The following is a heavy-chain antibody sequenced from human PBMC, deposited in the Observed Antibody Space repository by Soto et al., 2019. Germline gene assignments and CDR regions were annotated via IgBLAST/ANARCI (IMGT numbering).Heavy chain of an antibody. Sequence: TSETLSLTCTVSGGSISSGGYYWSWIRQHPGKGLEWIGYIYYSGSTYYNPSLKSRVTISVDTSKNQFSLKLSSVTAADTAVYYCARVSAGYCSGGSCYSLSVGKYYFDYWGQGTLVTVSS. D-gene: IGHD2-15*01. CDR2: IYYSGST. J-gene: IGHJ4*02. CDR3: ARVSAGYCSGGSCYSLSVGKYYFDY. CDR1: GGSISSGGYY. V-gene: IGHV4-31*03.